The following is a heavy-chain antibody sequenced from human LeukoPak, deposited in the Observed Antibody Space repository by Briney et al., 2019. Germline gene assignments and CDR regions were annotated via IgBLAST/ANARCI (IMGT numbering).Heavy chain of an antibody. CDR3: AKDLEPEVGDYGWYFDY. V-gene: IGHV3-30*18. Sequence: QTGGSLRLSCAASGFTFSSYGMHWVRQAPGKGLEWVAVISYDGSNKYYADSVKGRFTISRDNSKNTLYLQMNSLRAEDTAVYYCAKDLEPEVGDYGWYFDYWGQGTLVTVSS. J-gene: IGHJ4*02. D-gene: IGHD4-17*01. CDR1: GFTFSSYG. CDR2: ISYDGSNK.